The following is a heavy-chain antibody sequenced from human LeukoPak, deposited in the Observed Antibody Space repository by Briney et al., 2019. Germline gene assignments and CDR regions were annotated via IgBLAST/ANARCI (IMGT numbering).Heavy chain of an antibody. CDR1: GGTFSSYA. V-gene: IGHV1-69*13. J-gene: IGHJ4*02. Sequence: SVKVSCKASGGTFSSYAISWVRQAPGQGLEWMGGIIPIFGTANYAQKFQDRVTITADESTSTAYMELSSLRSEDTAVYYCARHMTESGTRGFDYWGQGTLVTVSS. CDR3: ARHMTESGTRGFDY. CDR2: IIPIFGTA. D-gene: IGHD2-2*01.